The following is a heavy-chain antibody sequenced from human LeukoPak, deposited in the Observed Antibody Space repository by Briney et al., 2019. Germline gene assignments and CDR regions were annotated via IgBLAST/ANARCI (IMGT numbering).Heavy chain of an antibody. CDR1: GFTFSGSA. CDR3: TRHVVTATAYNWFDP. Sequence: PGGSLRLSCAASGFTFSGSAMHWVRQAPGKGLEWVGRIRSKANSYATAYAASVKGRFTISRDDSKNTAYLQMNSLKTEDTAVYYCTRHVVTATAYNWFDPWGQGTLVTVSS. D-gene: IGHD2-21*02. CDR2: IRSKANSYAT. J-gene: IGHJ5*02. V-gene: IGHV3-73*01.